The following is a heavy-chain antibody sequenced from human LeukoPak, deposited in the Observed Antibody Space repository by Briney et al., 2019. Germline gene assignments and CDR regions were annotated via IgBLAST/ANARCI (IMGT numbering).Heavy chain of an antibody. CDR1: GYTFTGYY. CDR3: ARLMVRGVMPLYYYYYMDV. D-gene: IGHD3-10*01. Sequence: ASVKVSCKASGYTFTGYYMHWVRQATGQGLEWMGWMNPNSGNTGYAQKFQGRVTITRNTSISTAYMELSSLRSEDTAVYYCARLMVRGVMPLYYYYYMDVWGKGTTVTVSS. V-gene: IGHV1-8*03. J-gene: IGHJ6*03. CDR2: MNPNSGNT.